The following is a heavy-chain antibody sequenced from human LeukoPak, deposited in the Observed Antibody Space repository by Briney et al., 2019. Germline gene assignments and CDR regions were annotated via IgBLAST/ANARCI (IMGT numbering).Heavy chain of an antibody. J-gene: IGHJ3*01. Sequence: SQTLSLTCAISGDSVSSNSAAWNWIRQSPSRGLEWLGRTYYRSKWYTYYAASVKSRITINPDTSKNQFSLQLNSVTPEDTAVYYCARGGQGDGYSADEAFDFWGQGTMVTVSS. D-gene: IGHD5-24*01. V-gene: IGHV6-1*01. CDR1: GDSVSSNSAA. CDR3: ARGGQGDGYSADEAFDF. CDR2: TYYRSKWYT.